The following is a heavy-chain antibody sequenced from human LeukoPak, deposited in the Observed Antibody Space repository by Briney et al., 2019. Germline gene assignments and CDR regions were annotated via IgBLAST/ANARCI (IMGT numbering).Heavy chain of an antibody. CDR2: ISFSGDST. J-gene: IGHJ6*01. CDR1: GFTFSSYA. CDR3: ATGSPRTVISYYYGMDV. V-gene: IGHV3-23*01. D-gene: IGHD2-8*02. Sequence: GGSLRLSCAASGFTFSSYAMSWVRLAPGKGLDGVSAISFSGDSTYYADSVKGRFTISRDNSKNTLYLQMNSLRADDTAVYYCATGSPRTVISYYYGMDVWGQGTTVTVSS.